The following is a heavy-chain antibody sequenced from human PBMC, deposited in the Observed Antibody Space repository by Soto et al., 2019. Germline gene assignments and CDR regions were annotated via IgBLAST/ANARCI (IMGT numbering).Heavy chain of an antibody. D-gene: IGHD3-3*01. CDR3: ARDQTIRDKIWSGPEVHY. V-gene: IGHV1-46*01. Sequence: ASVKVSCKASGYTFTSYYMHWVRQAPGQGLEWMGIINPSGGSTSYAQKFQGRVTMTRDTSTSTVYMELCSLRSEDTAVYYCARDQTIRDKIWSGPEVHYWGQGTLVTVSS. CDR1: GYTFTSYY. CDR2: INPSGGST. J-gene: IGHJ4*02.